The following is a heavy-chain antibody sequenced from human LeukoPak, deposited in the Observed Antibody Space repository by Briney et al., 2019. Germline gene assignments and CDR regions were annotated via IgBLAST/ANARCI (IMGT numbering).Heavy chain of an antibody. Sequence: PGGSLRLSCVASGFTFSSYAMSWVRQAPGKGLEWVSAISGSGGSTYYADSVKGRFTISRDNSKNTLYLQMNSLRAEDTAVYYCAKGTQYYYDSSGYYLDYWGQGTLVTVSS. V-gene: IGHV3-23*01. CDR2: ISGSGGST. CDR1: GFTFSSYA. D-gene: IGHD3-22*01. J-gene: IGHJ4*02. CDR3: AKGTQYYYDSSGYYLDY.